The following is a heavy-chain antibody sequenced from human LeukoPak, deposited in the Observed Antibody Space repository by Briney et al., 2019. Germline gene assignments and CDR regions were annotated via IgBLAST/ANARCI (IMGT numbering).Heavy chain of an antibody. CDR1: GFTFSNFW. Sequence: PGGSLRLSCAASGFTFSNFWMSWVRQAPGKGLEWVANIKQDGSEKYYVDSVKGRFTISRDNAKNSLYLQMNSLRAEDTARYYCAGDSGSYAFDIWGQGTMVTVSS. CDR3: AGDSGSYAFDI. V-gene: IGHV3-7*04. CDR2: IKQDGSEK. D-gene: IGHD1-26*01. J-gene: IGHJ3*02.